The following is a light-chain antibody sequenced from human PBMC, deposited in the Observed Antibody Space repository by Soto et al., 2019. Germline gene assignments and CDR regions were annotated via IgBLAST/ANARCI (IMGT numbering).Light chain of an antibody. CDR3: QPYNNSPLT. CDR1: QSIASS. J-gene: IGKJ4*01. Sequence: EILMTQSPATLSVSPGDRATLSCRASQSIASSLAWYQQKPGQAPRLLLYGASTRATGIPTRFSGSRSGAEFTLTINSLQSEDFAVYYCQPYNNSPLTFGGGTKVDIK. CDR2: GAS. V-gene: IGKV3-15*01.